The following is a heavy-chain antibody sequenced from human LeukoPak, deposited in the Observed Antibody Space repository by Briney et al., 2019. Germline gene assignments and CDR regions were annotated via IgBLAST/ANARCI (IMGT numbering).Heavy chain of an antibody. J-gene: IGHJ4*02. Sequence: GGSLRLSCAASGFTFSSYAMSWVRQAPGKGLEWVSAISGSGGSTYYADSAKGRFTISRDNSKNTLYLQMNSLRAEDTAVYYCAKDRIYSNYFDYWGQGTLVTVSS. CDR2: ISGSGGST. V-gene: IGHV3-23*01. D-gene: IGHD4-11*01. CDR3: AKDRIYSNYFDY. CDR1: GFTFSSYA.